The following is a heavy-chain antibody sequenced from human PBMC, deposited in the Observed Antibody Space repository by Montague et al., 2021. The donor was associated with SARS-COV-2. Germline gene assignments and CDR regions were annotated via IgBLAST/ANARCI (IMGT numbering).Heavy chain of an antibody. CDR1: GYSFTSYW. D-gene: IGHD3-22*01. V-gene: IGHV5-51*07. Sequence: QSGAEVKEPGESLKISCKGSGYSFTSYWIGWVHQMPGKGLEWMGIIYPGDSDTRYSPSFQGRVTTSADKSISTAYLQWSSLKASDTAIYYCARVTDYYYDTSGYWDAFDIWGQGTMVTVSS. CDR3: ARVTDYYYDTSGYWDAFDI. CDR2: IYPGDSDT. J-gene: IGHJ3*02.